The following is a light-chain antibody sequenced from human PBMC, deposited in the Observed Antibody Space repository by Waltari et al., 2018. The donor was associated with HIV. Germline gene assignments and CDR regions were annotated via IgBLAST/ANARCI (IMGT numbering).Light chain of an antibody. V-gene: IGKV1-5*03. CDR1: QRISSR. CDR2: KAS. Sequence: DIQMTQSPSTLSASVGDRVTITCRASQRISSRLAWYQQKPGKAPKLLIYKASSLESGVPSRFSGSGSGTEFTLTISSLQPDDFATYYCQQYNSYPFTFGPGTKVDIK. J-gene: IGKJ3*01. CDR3: QQYNSYPFT.